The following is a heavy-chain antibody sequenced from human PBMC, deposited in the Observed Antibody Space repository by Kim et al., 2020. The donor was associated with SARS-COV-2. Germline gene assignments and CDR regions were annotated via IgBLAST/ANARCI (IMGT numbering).Heavy chain of an antibody. CDR3: AREHTPGIAAAASLNYYYYYGMDV. J-gene: IGHJ6*02. D-gene: IGHD6-13*01. V-gene: IGHV6-1*01. Sequence: SETLSLTCAISGDSVSSNSAAWNWIRQSPSRGLEWLGRTYYRSKWYNDYAVSVKSRITINPDTSKNQFSLQLNSVTPEDTAVYYCAREHTPGIAAAASLNYYYYYGMDVCGQGTTVTVSS. CDR2: TYYRSKWYN. CDR1: GDSVSSNSAA.